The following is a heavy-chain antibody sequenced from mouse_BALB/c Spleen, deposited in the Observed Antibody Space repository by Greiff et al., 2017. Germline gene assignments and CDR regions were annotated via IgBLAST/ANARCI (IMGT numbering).Heavy chain of an antibody. CDR2: ISSGGGCT. CDR3: ATHYYGYVFAY. CDR1: GFAFRSYD. D-gene: IGHD1-2*01. V-gene: IGHV5-12-1*01. Sequence: EVKLMESGGGLVKPGGSLKLSCAASGFAFRSYDMSWVRQTPEKRLEWVAYISSGGGCTYYPDTVKGRFTISRDNAKNTLYLQMSSLKSEDTAMYYCATHYYGYVFAYWGQGTLVTVSA. J-gene: IGHJ3*01.